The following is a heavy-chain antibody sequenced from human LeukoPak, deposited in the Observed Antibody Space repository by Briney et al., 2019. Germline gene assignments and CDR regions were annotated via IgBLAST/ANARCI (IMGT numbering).Heavy chain of an antibody. Sequence: GGSLRLSCAASGFTFSSYAMNWVRQAPGKGLEWVSGISGSGTNTYYADSVKGRFTISRDNSKNTLYMQMNSLRAEDTAVYYCAKGDKPVIAMVKFDYWGQGTLVTVSS. CDR2: ISGSGTNT. CDR1: GFTFSSYA. CDR3: AKGDKPVIAMVKFDY. V-gene: IGHV3-23*01. D-gene: IGHD5-18*01. J-gene: IGHJ4*02.